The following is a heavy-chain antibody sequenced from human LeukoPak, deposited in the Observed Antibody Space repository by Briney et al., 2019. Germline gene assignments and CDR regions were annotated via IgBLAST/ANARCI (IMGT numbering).Heavy chain of an antibody. V-gene: IGHV4-39*07. J-gene: IGHJ4*02. CDR3: AREAILSAYYLGY. Sequence: PSETLSLTCAVSGGSISSGGYSWGWIRQPPGAGLEWIGEITHSGSTNYNPSLKSRLTISVDTSKNQFSLKVRSVTAADTAVYYCAREAILSAYYLGYWGRGTPVTVSS. CDR1: GGSISSGGYS. D-gene: IGHD3-9*01. CDR2: ITHSGST.